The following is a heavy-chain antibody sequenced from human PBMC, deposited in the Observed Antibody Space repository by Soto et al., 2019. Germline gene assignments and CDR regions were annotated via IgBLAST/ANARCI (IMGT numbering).Heavy chain of an antibody. J-gene: IGHJ4*02. Sequence: GESLKISCAASGFTFSTYAMTWVRQAPGKGLEWVSSISGPGGSTYYADSVKGRFTISRDNSKNTLYLQMNSLRAEDTAVYYCAKVTDYYGSDYWGQGTLVTVSS. D-gene: IGHD3-10*01. V-gene: IGHV3-23*01. CDR2: ISGPGGST. CDR1: GFTFSTYA. CDR3: AKVTDYYGSDY.